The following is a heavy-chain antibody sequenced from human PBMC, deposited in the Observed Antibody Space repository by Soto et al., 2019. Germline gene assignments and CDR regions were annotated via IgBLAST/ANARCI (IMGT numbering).Heavy chain of an antibody. CDR2: INAGNGNT. V-gene: IGHV1-3*01. CDR1: GYTFTSYA. CDR3: ARLGNYVWGSYRYGFDY. D-gene: IGHD3-16*02. J-gene: IGHJ4*02. Sequence: GASVKVSCKASGYTFTSYAMHWVRQAPGQRLEWMGWINAGNGNTKYSQKFQGRVTITRDTSASTAYMELSSLRSEDTAVYYCARLGNYVWGSYRYGFDYWGQGTLVTVSS.